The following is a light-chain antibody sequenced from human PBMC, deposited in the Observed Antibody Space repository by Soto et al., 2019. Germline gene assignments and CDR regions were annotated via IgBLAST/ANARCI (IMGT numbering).Light chain of an antibody. CDR1: QSVSDK. CDR2: GAS. J-gene: IGKJ4*01. CDR3: QKESSRDPIT. Sequence: EIVMTQSPATLSVSPGESVTRSCRARQSVSDKFAWYQKKPVHAPRLLIYGASTSATGITVRFSGRGYGTNLTPNGPSLQSEDFAIFFCQKESSRDPITCGGGPKVEI. V-gene: IGKV3-15*01.